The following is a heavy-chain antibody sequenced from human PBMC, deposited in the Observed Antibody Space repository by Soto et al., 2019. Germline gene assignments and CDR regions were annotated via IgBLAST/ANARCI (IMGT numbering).Heavy chain of an antibody. CDR2: IYPRDSDV. J-gene: IGHJ4*02. CDR1: GDSFTGFW. V-gene: IGHV5-51*01. D-gene: IGHD6-19*01. CDR3: ARQHPLDSRVWYD. Sequence: GETLKISCKVFGDSFTGFWVGWVRQVPGKGLEWVASIYPRDSDVRYNPSFQGQVTISADRSTTTAYLQWSSLKASDTAIYYCARQHPLDSRVWYDWGQGTLVTVSS.